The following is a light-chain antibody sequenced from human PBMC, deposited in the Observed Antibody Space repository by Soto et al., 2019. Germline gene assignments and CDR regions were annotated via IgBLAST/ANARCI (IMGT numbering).Light chain of an antibody. CDR3: QQYDNWPRT. J-gene: IGKJ1*01. CDR1: QSVTNN. CDR2: GSS. V-gene: IGKV3-15*01. Sequence: EIVMTQSPATLSVSPGERVTLSCRASQSVTNNLAWYQQKPGQAPRLLFYGSSTKATGIPARFSGSGSGTEFTLTISSLQSEDFAVYYCQQYDNWPRTVGQGTKVDSK.